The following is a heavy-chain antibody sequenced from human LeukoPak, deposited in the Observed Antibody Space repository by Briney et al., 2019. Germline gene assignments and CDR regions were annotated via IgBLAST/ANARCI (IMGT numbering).Heavy chain of an antibody. D-gene: IGHD3-3*01. CDR1: GFTFSSYG. Sequence: GGSLRLSCAASGFTFSSYGMHWVRQAPGKGLEWVAFIRYDRSNKYYADSVKGRFTISRDNSKNTLYLQMNSLRAEDTAVYYCAKDLGRRFLEWSPLDYWGQGTLVTVSS. CDR2: IRYDRSNK. CDR3: AKDLGRRFLEWSPLDY. V-gene: IGHV3-30*02. J-gene: IGHJ4*02.